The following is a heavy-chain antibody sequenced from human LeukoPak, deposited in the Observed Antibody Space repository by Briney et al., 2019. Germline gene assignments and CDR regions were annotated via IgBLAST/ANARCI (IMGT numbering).Heavy chain of an antibody. Sequence: SETLSLTCTVSGGSISSSSYYWSWIRQPPGKGLEWIGYIYYSGSTNYNPSLKSRVTISVDTSKNQFSLKLSSVTAADTAVYYCARYDDSSGYNFDYWGQGTLVTVSS. V-gene: IGHV4-61*01. CDR1: GGSISSSSYY. CDR2: IYYSGST. CDR3: ARYDDSSGYNFDY. D-gene: IGHD3-22*01. J-gene: IGHJ4*02.